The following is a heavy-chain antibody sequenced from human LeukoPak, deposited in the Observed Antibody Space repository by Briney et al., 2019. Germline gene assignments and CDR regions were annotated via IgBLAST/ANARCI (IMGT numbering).Heavy chain of an antibody. D-gene: IGHD6-6*01. Sequence: GGSLRLSCAASGFSFSSYTMNWVRQAPGKGLEWVSYISSTGRTIYYADSVKGRFTISRDNAKNSLYLQVNSLRAEDTAVYYCARDHRSSSGNYNYYYMDVWGKGTTATVSS. J-gene: IGHJ6*03. CDR2: ISSTGRTI. CDR1: GFSFSSYT. CDR3: ARDHRSSSGNYNYYYMDV. V-gene: IGHV3-48*01.